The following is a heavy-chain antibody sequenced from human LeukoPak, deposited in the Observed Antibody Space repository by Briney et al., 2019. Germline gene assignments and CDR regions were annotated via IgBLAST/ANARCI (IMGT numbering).Heavy chain of an antibody. CDR1: GYSISSGYY. CDR2: IYHSGST. Sequence: SETLSLTCAVSGYSISSGYYWGWIRPPPGKGLEWIGSIYHSGSTYYNPSLKSRVTISVDKSKNHFSLQLTSGTAADTAVYYCARPDMHLHAFDIWGQRTMVTVSS. CDR3: ARPDMHLHAFDI. V-gene: IGHV4-38-2*01. J-gene: IGHJ3*02. D-gene: IGHD1-14*01.